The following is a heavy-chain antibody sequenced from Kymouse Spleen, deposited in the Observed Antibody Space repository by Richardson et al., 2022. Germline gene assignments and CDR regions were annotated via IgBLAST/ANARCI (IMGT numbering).Heavy chain of an antibody. Sequence: QLQLQESGPGLVKPSETLSLTCTVSGGSISSSSYYWGWIRQPPGKGLEWIGSIYYSGSTYYNPSLKSRVTISVDTSKNQFSLKLSSVTAADTAVYYCARHDQSGGSYYYYYYYGMDVWGQGTTVTVSS. V-gene: IGHV4-39*01. J-gene: IGHJ6*02. D-gene: IGHD1-26*01. CDR2: IYYSGST. CDR1: GGSISSSSYY. CDR3: ARHDQSGGSYYYYYYYGMDV.